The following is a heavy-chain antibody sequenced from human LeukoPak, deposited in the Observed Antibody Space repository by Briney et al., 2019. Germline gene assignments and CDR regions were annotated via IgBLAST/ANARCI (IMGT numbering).Heavy chain of an antibody. CDR1: GGAMSRRSFY. J-gene: IGHJ3*02. CDR2: IHNTGNP. D-gene: IGHD3-10*01. CDR3: AKSEPYQLGSGTYAFDI. V-gene: IGHV4-39*07. Sequence: SDTLSLTCIVSGGAMSRRSFYGAWIPHPPGKGLEWIGSIHNTGNPYYTSSLKSRVAISLDKSKKQFSLRLDSVTAADTAVYYCAKSEPYQLGSGTYAFDIWGQGTKVTVSS.